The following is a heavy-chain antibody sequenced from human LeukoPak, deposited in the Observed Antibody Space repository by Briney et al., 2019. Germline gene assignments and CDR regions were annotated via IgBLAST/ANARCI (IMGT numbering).Heavy chain of an antibody. CDR2: IYYSGST. CDR1: GGSISSGGYY. V-gene: IGHV4-31*03. Sequence: SETLPLTCTVSGGSISSGGYYWSWIRQHPGKGLEWIGYIYYSGSTYYNPSLKSRVTISVDTSKNQFSLKLSSVTAADTAVYYCASPPSGHCTNGVCYLWSGNWFDPWGQGTLVTVSS. J-gene: IGHJ5*02. D-gene: IGHD2-8*01. CDR3: ASPPSGHCTNGVCYLWSGNWFDP.